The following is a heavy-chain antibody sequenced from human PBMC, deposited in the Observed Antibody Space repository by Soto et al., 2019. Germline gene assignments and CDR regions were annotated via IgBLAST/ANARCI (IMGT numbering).Heavy chain of an antibody. V-gene: IGHV3-74*01. CDR3: ARAVRSGSYPYYYYGMDV. CDR1: GFTFSNYW. D-gene: IGHD3-10*01. CDR2: INSDGTST. J-gene: IGHJ6*02. Sequence: GGSLRLSCAASGFTFSNYWIHWVRQAPGKGLVWVSRINSDGTSTSYADSVKGRFTISRDNAKNTLYLQMNSLRVEDTAVYYCARAVRSGSYPYYYYGMDVWGQGTTVTVSS.